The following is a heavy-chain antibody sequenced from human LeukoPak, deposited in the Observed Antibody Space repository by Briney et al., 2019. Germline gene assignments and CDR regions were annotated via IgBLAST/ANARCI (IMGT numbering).Heavy chain of an antibody. CDR3: ARDYIVATIGRFDP. CDR2: IYYSGST. J-gene: IGHJ5*02. CDR1: GGSISSSSYC. Sequence: SETLSLTCTVSGGSISSSSYCWGWIRQPPGKGLEWIGSIYYSGSTYYNPSLKSRVTISVDTSKNQFSLKLSSVTAADTAVYYCARDYIVATIGRFDPWGQGTLVTVSS. V-gene: IGHV4-39*07. D-gene: IGHD5-12*01.